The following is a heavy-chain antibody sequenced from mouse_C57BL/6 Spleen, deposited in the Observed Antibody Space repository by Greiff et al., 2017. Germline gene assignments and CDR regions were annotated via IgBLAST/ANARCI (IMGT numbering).Heavy chain of an antibody. CDR2: INYDGSST. CDR3: ARGRRMGLRHGYYFDY. J-gene: IGHJ2*01. V-gene: IGHV5-16*01. Sequence: EVQLLESEGGLVQPGSSMKLSCTASGFTFSDYYMAWVRQVPEKGLEWVANINYDGSSTYYLASLKSRFIISRDNAKNILYLQMSSLKTEDTATYYCARGRRMGLRHGYYFDYWGQGTTLTVSS. D-gene: IGHD2-2*01. CDR1: GFTFSDYY.